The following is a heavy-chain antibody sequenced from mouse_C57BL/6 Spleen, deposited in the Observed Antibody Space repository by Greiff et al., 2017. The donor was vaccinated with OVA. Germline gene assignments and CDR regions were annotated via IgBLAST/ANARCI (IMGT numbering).Heavy chain of an antibody. J-gene: IGHJ3*01. CDR1: GFNIKDYY. V-gene: IGHV14-1*01. Sequence: VHVKQSGAELVRPGASVKLSCTASGFNIKDYYMHWVKQRPEQGLEWIGRIDPEDGDTEYAPKFQGQATMTADTSSNTAYLHLSSLTSEDTAVYYCTTWDGQFAYWGQGTLVTVSA. CDR3: TTWDGQFAY. D-gene: IGHD2-3*01. CDR2: IDPEDGDT.